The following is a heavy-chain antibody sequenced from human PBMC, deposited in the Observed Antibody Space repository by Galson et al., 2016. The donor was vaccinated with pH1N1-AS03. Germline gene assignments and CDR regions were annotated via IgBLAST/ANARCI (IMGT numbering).Heavy chain of an antibody. CDR3: ATAGNYFDIRRFDY. Sequence: SVKVSCKASGLTFSSYAISWVRQAPGQGLEWMGGVKGVFRTTNYAQKFQGRITITMYQSTGTAYMEVSSLRAEDTAVYYCATAGNYFDIRRFDYWGQGTPVTVFS. CDR1: GLTFSSYA. D-gene: IGHD3-9*01. J-gene: IGHJ4*02. V-gene: IGHV1-69*05. CDR2: VKGVFRTT.